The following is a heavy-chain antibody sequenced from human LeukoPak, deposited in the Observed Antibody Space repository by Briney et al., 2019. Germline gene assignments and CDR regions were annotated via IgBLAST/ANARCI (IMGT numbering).Heavy chain of an antibody. V-gene: IGHV3-23*01. D-gene: IGHD6-19*01. CDR1: GFTFSSYA. Sequence: GGSLRLSCAASGFTFSSYAMSWVRQAPGKGLEWVSAISGSGGSTYYADSVKGRFTISRDNSKNTLYLQMNSLRAEDTAVYYCARAPSGYSSGWYRSDYWGQGTLVTVSS. CDR2: ISGSGGST. CDR3: ARAPSGYSSGWYRSDY. J-gene: IGHJ4*02.